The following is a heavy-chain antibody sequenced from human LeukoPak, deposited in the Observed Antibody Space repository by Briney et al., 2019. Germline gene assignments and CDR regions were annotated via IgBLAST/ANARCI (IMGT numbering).Heavy chain of an antibody. CDR1: GGSISSYY. CDR3: ARDGNNIAARAFEY. CDR2: IYYSGST. Sequence: PSETLSLTCTVSGGSISSYYWSWIRQPPGKGLEWIGYIYYSGSTNYNPSLKSRVTISLDTSKNQFSLKLSSVTAADTAVYYCARDGNNIAARAFEYWGQGTLVTVSS. J-gene: IGHJ4*02. D-gene: IGHD6-6*01. V-gene: IGHV4-59*01.